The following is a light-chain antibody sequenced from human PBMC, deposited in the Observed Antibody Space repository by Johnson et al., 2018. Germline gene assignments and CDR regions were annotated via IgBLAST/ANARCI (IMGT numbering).Light chain of an antibody. CDR2: ENN. CDR3: GTWDSSRSAGNV. J-gene: IGLJ1*01. CDR1: SSNIGNNY. V-gene: IGLV1-51*02. Sequence: QSVLTQPHSVSAAPGQKVTISCSGSSSNIGNNYVSWYQQLPGTAPKLLIYENNKRPSGIPDRFSGSKSGTSATLGITGLQTGDEADSYVGTWDSSRSAGNVFGTGTKVTVL.